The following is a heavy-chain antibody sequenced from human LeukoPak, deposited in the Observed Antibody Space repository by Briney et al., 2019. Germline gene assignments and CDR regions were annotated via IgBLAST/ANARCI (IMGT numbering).Heavy chain of an antibody. V-gene: IGHV3-33*01. J-gene: IGHJ4*02. CDR2: IWYDGSNK. CDR1: GFTFSSYD. CDR3: ARDYAHSYGQFDY. Sequence: PGGSLRLSCAAFGFTFSSYDMHWVRQAQGKGLEWVAVIWYDGSNKYFADSVKGRFTISRDNSKNTLFLQMNTLRAEDTALYYCARDYAHSYGQFDYWGQGTLVTVSS. D-gene: IGHD2-2*01.